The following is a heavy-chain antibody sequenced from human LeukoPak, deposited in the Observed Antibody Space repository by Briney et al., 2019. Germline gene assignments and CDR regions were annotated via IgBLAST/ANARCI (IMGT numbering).Heavy chain of an antibody. CDR3: ASDRRYSGSYPYYFDY. J-gene: IGHJ4*02. CDR2: INPNSGCT. D-gene: IGHD1-26*01. Sequence: ASVKVSCKASGYTFTGYYMHWVRQAPAQGLEWMGWINPNSGCTNYAQKFQGRVTMTRDTSISTAYMELSRLRADDTAVYYCASDRRYSGSYPYYFDYWGQGTLVTVSS. V-gene: IGHV1-2*02. CDR1: GYTFTGYY.